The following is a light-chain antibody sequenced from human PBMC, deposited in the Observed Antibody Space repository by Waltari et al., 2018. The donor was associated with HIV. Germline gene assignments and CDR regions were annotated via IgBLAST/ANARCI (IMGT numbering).Light chain of an antibody. J-gene: IGLJ1*01. CDR2: GDR. CDR1: SSNIGAHYD. Sequence: QSVLTQPPSVSGAPGQSVTIYCAGSSSNIGAHYDVHWYQQVPGTAPKLLIFGDRNRPSGVPDRFSGSTSGTSASLTVSGLQAEDEADYYCSSHAGSNNYVFGTGTKVTVL. V-gene: IGLV1-40*01. CDR3: SSHAGSNNYV.